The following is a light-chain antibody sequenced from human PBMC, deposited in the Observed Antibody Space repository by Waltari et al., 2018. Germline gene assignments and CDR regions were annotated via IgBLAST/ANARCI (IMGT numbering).Light chain of an antibody. V-gene: IGLV2-23*02. Sequence: QSALTQPASVSGSPGQSVTISCTGASSDIGRYDIVSWYQQHPGNAPKLIMCDVSKRPSGVSERFSGSKSGDTASLTISGLQFEDEADYYCCSYAGNYIWVFGGGTRLTVL. CDR2: DVS. CDR3: CSYAGNYIWV. CDR1: SSDIGRYDI. J-gene: IGLJ3*02.